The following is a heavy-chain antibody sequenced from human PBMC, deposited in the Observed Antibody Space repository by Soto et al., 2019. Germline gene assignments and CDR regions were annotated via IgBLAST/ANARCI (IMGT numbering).Heavy chain of an antibody. CDR2: ISYSGNP. J-gene: IGHJ4*02. CDR1: GGSISPYY. V-gene: IGHV4-59*01. Sequence: TLSLTCTVSGGSISPYYWSWIRQSPGKGLEWIGYISYSGNPYYSPSLKSRVIMSLDTSKNQITLKVASATAADTAVYFCARGVGSSPPRYCGQGPLVTVYS. CDR3: ARGVGSSPPRY. D-gene: IGHD1-26*01.